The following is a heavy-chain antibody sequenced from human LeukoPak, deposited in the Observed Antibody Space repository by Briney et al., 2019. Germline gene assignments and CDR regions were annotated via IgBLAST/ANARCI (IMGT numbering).Heavy chain of an antibody. CDR3: ARSSHYDILTGYSEEDAFDI. J-gene: IGHJ3*02. D-gene: IGHD3-9*01. CDR1: GFXVSSNY. CDR2: IYSGGST. Sequence: PGGSLRLSCAASGFXVSSNYISWVRQAPGKGLEWVSVIYSGGSTDYADSVKGRFTISRDNSKNTLYLQMNSLRVEDTAVYYCARSSHYDILTGYSEEDAFDIWGQGTMVTVSS. V-gene: IGHV3-53*01.